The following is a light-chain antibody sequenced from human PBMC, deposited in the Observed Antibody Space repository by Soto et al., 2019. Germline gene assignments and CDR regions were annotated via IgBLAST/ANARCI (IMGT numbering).Light chain of an antibody. J-gene: IGKJ1*01. Sequence: IVMTQSAATLSVSPGQRATISCRASQSVSSNLAWYQQKPGQAPRLLIYGASTRATGIPARFSGSGSGTDFTLTISSLEPEDLAVYYCQQRSNWPRTFGQGTKVDIK. V-gene: IGKV3D-15*01. CDR3: QQRSNWPRT. CDR1: QSVSSN. CDR2: GAS.